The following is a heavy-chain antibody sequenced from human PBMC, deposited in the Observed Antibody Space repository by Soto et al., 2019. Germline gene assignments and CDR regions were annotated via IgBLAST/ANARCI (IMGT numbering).Heavy chain of an antibody. V-gene: IGHV4-34*01. CDR1: GGSFSGYY. CDR2: INHSGST. D-gene: IGHD2-2*01. J-gene: IGHJ5*02. CDR3: ARASVGYQMLWPTIGWFEP. Sequence: ETLSLTCAVYGGSFSGYYWSWIRQPPGKGLEWIGEINHSGSTNYNPSLKSRVTISVDTSKNQFSLKLSSVTAADTAVYYCARASVGYQMLWPTIGWFEPWGQGTLVTVS.